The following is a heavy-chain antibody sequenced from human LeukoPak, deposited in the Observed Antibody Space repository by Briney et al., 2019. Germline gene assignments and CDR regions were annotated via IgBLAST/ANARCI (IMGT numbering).Heavy chain of an antibody. V-gene: IGHV4-34*01. CDR2: INHSGST. CDR1: GGSFSGYY. J-gene: IGHJ6*03. CDR3: ASRKGYCSSTSCYGTLYYMDV. D-gene: IGHD2-2*01. Sequence: PSETLSLTCAVYGGSFSGYYWSWIRQPPGKGLEWIGEINHSGSTNYNPSLKSRVTISVDTSKNQFSLKLSSVTAADTAVYYCASRKGYCSSTSCYGTLYYMDVWGKGTTVTVSS.